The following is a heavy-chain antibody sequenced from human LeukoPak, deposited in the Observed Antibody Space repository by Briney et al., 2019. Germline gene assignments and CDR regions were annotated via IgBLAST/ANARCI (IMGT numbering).Heavy chain of an antibody. V-gene: IGHV1-18*01. J-gene: IGHJ4*02. D-gene: IGHD3-10*01. CDR2: ISAYNGNT. CDR3: ARDDYYGSGSYPFDY. Sequence: ASVKVSCKASGYTFTSYGISWVRQAPGQGLEWMGWISAYNGNTNYAQKLQGRVTKTTDTSTSTAYMELRSLRSDDTAVYYCARDDYYGSGSYPFDYWGQGTLVTVSS. CDR1: GYTFTSYG.